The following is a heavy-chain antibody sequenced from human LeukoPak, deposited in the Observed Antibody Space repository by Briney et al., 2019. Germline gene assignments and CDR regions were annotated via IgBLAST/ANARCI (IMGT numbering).Heavy chain of an antibody. CDR2: ISWNSGSI. Sequence: PGRSLRLSCAASGFTFGDYAMHWVRQAPGKGLEWVSGISWNSGSICYADSVKGRFTISRDNAKNSLYLQMNSLRAEDTALYYCAKQAAAGRYYFDYWGQGTLVTVSS. V-gene: IGHV3-9*01. CDR1: GFTFGDYA. CDR3: AKQAAAGRYYFDY. J-gene: IGHJ4*02. D-gene: IGHD6-13*01.